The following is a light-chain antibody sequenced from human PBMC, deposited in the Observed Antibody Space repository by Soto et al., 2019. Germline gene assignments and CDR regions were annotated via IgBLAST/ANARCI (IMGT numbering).Light chain of an antibody. CDR3: AAWDDSLSGVV. Sequence: QSVLPQPPSASGTPGQRVTISCSGSSSNIGSNYVYWYQQLPGTAPKLPIYRNNQRPSGVPDRFSGSKSGTSASLAISGLRSEDEADYYCAAWDDSLSGVVFGGGTKVTVL. V-gene: IGLV1-47*01. CDR1: SSNIGSNY. J-gene: IGLJ2*01. CDR2: RNN.